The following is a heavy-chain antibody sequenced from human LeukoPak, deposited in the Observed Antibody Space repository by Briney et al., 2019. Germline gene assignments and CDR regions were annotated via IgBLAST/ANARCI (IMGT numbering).Heavy chain of an antibody. V-gene: IGHV4-4*07. J-gene: IGHJ6*02. Sequence: MASETLSLTCTVSGGSIGNHDWTWIRQPAGKGLEWIGRIFVSGSTNYKPSLKVRVPMSVDTSKKQFSLRLTSMSAADTAVYFCARAIFGDSYHGIDVWGQGTTVTVSS. CDR1: GGSIGNHD. CDR2: IFVSGST. D-gene: IGHD3-10*01. CDR3: ARAIFGDSYHGIDV.